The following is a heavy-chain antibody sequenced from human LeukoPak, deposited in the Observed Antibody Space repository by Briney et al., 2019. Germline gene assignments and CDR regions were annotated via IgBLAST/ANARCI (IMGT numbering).Heavy chain of an antibody. CDR1: GYTFTSYG. CDR3: ARVPRRLGYCSSTSCQYYYYMDV. J-gene: IGHJ6*03. Sequence: GASVKVSCKASGYTFTSYGISWVRQAPGQGLEWMGWISAYNGNTNYAQKLQGRVTMTTDKSTSTAYMELRSLRSDDTAVYYCARVPRRLGYCSSTSCQYYYYMDVWGKGTTVTVSS. CDR2: ISAYNGNT. D-gene: IGHD2-2*01. V-gene: IGHV1-18*01.